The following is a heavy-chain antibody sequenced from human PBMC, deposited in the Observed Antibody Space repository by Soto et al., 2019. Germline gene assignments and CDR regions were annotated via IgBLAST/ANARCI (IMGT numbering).Heavy chain of an antibody. V-gene: IGHV4-31*03. CDR2: IYYSGST. CDR3: ATYGAGTYKPTTFDY. CDR1: GGSISSGDYY. Sequence: QVQLQESGPGLVKPSQTLSLTCTVSGGSISSGDYYWSWIRQHPGKGLEWIGYIYYSGSTYYNPSLKSRLTISVDTSKNQFSLKLSSETAADTAVYYCATYGAGTYKPTTFDYWGQGTLVTVSS. J-gene: IGHJ4*02. D-gene: IGHD3-10*01.